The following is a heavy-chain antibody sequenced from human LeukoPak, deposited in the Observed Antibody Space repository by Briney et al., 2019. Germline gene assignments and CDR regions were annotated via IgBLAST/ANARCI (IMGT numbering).Heavy chain of an antibody. Sequence: GGSLRLSCAASGFTFSSYAMSWARQAPGKGLEWVSAISGSGGSTYYADSVKGRFTISRDNSKNTLYLQMNSLRAEDTAVYYCAKIAVPRTAAAGIDYWGQGTLVTVSS. CDR2: ISGSGGST. V-gene: IGHV3-23*01. J-gene: IGHJ4*02. CDR1: GFTFSSYA. D-gene: IGHD6-13*01. CDR3: AKIAVPRTAAAGIDY.